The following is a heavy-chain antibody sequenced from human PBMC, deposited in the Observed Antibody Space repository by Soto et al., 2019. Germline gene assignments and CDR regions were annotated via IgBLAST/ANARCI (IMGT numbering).Heavy chain of an antibody. CDR1: GFKFDDYA. J-gene: IGHJ6*02. D-gene: IGHD6-19*01. CDR2: ISWNSGGI. Sequence: EVQLVESGGGLVQHGRSLRLSCAASGFKFDDYAMHWVRQAPGKGLEWVAGISWNSGGIVYADSVKGRFTISRDNAKRSLSLQMNSLRAEDTAFYYCAKDCIAVAGFNGMDVLGQGTTVTVSS. CDR3: AKDCIAVAGFNGMDV. V-gene: IGHV3-9*01.